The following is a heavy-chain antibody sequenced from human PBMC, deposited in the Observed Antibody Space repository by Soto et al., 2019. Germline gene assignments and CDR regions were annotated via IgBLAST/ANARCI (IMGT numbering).Heavy chain of an antibody. CDR2: ISTSSSYI. D-gene: IGHD6-13*01. CDR1: GFTFNSYS. Sequence: EVQLVESGGGLVKPGGSLRLSCAASGFTFNSYSMNWVRQAPGKGLEWVSSISTSSSYIYYADSVKGRFIISRDNAKNSLYLQMNSLRAEDTAVYYCARQYSSSSPFDYWGQETLVTVSS. CDR3: ARQYSSSSPFDY. J-gene: IGHJ4*02. V-gene: IGHV3-21*01.